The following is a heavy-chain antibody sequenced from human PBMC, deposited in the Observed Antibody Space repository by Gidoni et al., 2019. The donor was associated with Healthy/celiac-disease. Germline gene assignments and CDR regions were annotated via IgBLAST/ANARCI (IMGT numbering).Heavy chain of an antibody. CDR2: GST. J-gene: IGHJ5*02. V-gene: IGHV4-31*02. D-gene: IGHD6-6*01. Sequence: GSTYYNPSLKSRVTISVDTSKNQFSLKLSSVTAADTAVYYCARFKQLVLGANWFDPWGQGTLVTVSS. CDR3: ARFKQLVLGANWFDP.